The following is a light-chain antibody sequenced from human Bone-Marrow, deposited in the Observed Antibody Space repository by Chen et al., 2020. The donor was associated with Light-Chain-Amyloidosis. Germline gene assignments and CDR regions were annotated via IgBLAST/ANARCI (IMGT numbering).Light chain of an antibody. CDR3: QSADSSGTYEVI. CDR2: RDT. J-gene: IGLJ2*01. V-gene: IGLV3-25*03. Sequence: SYELTQPPSVPVSPGQTARITCSGDDLPTKYAYWYQQKPGQAPVLVIHRDTERPSGISEGFSGSSSGTTATLTISGVQAEDEADYHCQSADSSGTYEVIFGGGTKLTVL. CDR1: DLPTKY.